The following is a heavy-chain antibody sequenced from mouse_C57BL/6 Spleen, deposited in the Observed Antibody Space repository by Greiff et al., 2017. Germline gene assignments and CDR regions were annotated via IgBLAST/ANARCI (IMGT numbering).Heavy chain of an antibody. D-gene: IGHD2-3*01. CDR1: GYTFTDYY. Sequence: EVQLQQSGPELVKPGASVKISCKASGYTFTDYYMNWVKQSHGKSLEWIGDINPNNGGTSYNQKFKGKATLTVDKSSSTAYMELRSLTSADSAVYYCARGDDYIDYWGQGTTLTVSS. J-gene: IGHJ2*01. CDR2: INPNNGGT. CDR3: ARGDDYIDY. V-gene: IGHV1-26*01.